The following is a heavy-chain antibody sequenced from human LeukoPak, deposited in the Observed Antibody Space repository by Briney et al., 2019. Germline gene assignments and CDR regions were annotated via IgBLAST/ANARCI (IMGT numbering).Heavy chain of an antibody. D-gene: IGHD3-22*01. Sequence: SETLSLTCTVSGGSISSSSYYWGWIRQPPGKGLEWIGSIYYSGSTYYNPSLKSRVTISVDTSKNQFSLKLSSVTAADTAVYYCARQMIVVVTDAFDIWDQGTMVTVSS. CDR3: ARQMIVVVTDAFDI. CDR1: GGSISSSSYY. CDR2: IYYSGST. V-gene: IGHV4-39*01. J-gene: IGHJ3*02.